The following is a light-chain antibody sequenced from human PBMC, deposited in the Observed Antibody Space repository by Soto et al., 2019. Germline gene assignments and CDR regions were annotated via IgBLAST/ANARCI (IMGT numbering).Light chain of an antibody. CDR2: RNN. V-gene: IGLV1-47*01. CDR1: SSNIGSNY. J-gene: IGLJ1*01. Sequence: QSVLTQPPSASGTPGQRVTISCSGSSSNIGSNYVYWYQHLTGTAPKLLIYRNNQRPSGVPDRFSGSKSGTSASLAISGLRSEDDSYYYCATWDDSLSNYVFGTGTKVTVL. CDR3: ATWDDSLSNYV.